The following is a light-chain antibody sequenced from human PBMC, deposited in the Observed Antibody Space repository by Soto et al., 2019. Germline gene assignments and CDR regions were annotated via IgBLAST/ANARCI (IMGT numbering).Light chain of an antibody. CDR1: QSLLHSNGYNY. V-gene: IGKV2D-29*02. CDR2: EVS. CDR3: MQSTQLPPT. J-gene: IGKJ5*01. Sequence: DIVMTQSPLSLPVTPGEPASISCRSSQSLLHSNGYNYLDWYLQKPGQSPQLLIYEVSTRVSGVPDRFSGSESGTDFTLEISRVETDDVGIYYCMQSTQLPPTFGQGTRLEIK.